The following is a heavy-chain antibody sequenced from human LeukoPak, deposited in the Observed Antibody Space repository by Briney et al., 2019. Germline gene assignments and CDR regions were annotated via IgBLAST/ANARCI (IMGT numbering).Heavy chain of an antibody. Sequence: GGSLRLSCAASGFTFSSYSMNWVRQAPGKGLEWVSYISNSSSTIYYADSVKGRFTISRDNAKNSLYLQMNSLRDEDTAIYFCAGGYCSSATCYGIDYWGQGTLVTVSS. CDR2: ISNSSSTI. D-gene: IGHD2-2*01. V-gene: IGHV3-48*02. CDR3: AGGYCSSATCYGIDY. CDR1: GFTFSSYS. J-gene: IGHJ4*02.